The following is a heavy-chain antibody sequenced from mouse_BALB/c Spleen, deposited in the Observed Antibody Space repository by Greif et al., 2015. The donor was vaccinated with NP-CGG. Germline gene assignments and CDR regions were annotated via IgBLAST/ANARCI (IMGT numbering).Heavy chain of an antibody. CDR2: ISGGGSYT. V-gene: IGHV5-9-2*01. CDR3: ARQEDDGYYVGWFAY. Sequence: EVQRVESGGGLVKPGGSLKLSCAASGFTFSSYGMSWVRQTPEKRLEWVATISGGGSYTYYPDSVKGRFTISRDNAKNNLYLQMSSLRSEDTALYYCARQEDDGYYVGWFAYWGQGTLVTVSA. D-gene: IGHD2-3*01. J-gene: IGHJ3*01. CDR1: GFTFSSYG.